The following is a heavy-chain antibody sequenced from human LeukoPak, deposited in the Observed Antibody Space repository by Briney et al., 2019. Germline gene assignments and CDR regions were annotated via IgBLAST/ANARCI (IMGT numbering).Heavy chain of an antibody. D-gene: IGHD5-18*01. J-gene: IGHJ3*02. CDR2: IYSGGST. CDR1: GFTVSSNY. V-gene: IGHV3-53*01. CDR3: ARGRGYSYGPRGAFDI. Sequence: GGSLRLSCAASGFTVSSNYMSWVRQAPGKGLEWVSVIYSGGSTYYADSVKGRFTISRDNSKNTLYLQMNSLRAEDTAVYYCARGRGYSYGPRGAFDIWGQGTMVTVSS.